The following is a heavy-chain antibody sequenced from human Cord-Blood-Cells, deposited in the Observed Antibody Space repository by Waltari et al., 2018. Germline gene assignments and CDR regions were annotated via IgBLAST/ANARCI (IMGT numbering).Heavy chain of an antibody. J-gene: IGHJ4*02. CDR3: ARDYSGSY. CDR1: GFTFSSHW. D-gene: IGHD1-26*01. CDR2: IKKDGSEK. V-gene: IGHV3-7*01. Sequence: EVQLVESGGGLVQPGGSLRLFCAASGFTFSSHWMSWVRQAPGKGLEWVANIKKDGSEKYYVDSVKGRFTITRDNAKNSLYLQMNSLRAEDTAVYYCARDYSGSYWGQGTLVTVSS.